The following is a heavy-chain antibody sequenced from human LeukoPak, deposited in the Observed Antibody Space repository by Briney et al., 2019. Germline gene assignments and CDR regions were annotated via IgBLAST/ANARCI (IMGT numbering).Heavy chain of an antibody. J-gene: IGHJ4*02. CDR2: ISSSSSYI. Sequence: PGGSLRLSCAASGFTFSSYSMNWVRQAPGKGLEWVSSISSSSSYIYYADSVKGRFTISRDNSKNTLYLQMNSLRAEDTAVYYCARDVAAAGGFDYWGQGTLVTVSS. V-gene: IGHV3-21*01. D-gene: IGHD6-13*01. CDR3: ARDVAAAGGFDY. CDR1: GFTFSSYS.